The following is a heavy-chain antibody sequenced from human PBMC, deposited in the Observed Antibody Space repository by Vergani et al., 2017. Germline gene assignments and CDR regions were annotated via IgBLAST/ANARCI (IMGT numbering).Heavy chain of an antibody. CDR1: GFSFRGHG. Sequence: QVHLVESGGGVVQPGRSLTLSCVASGFSFRGHGMHWVRQAPGKGLEWVELISDDGTNKYYTNSVRGRFTISRENSKSMLYLQMNSLRVEDTAIYYCATSRYPNCKGGHCYSYYYVLDLWGQGTTVTVSS. J-gene: IGHJ6*02. D-gene: IGHD2-21*01. CDR3: ATSRYPNCKGGHCYSYYYVLDL. CDR2: ISDDGTNK. V-gene: IGHV3-30*19.